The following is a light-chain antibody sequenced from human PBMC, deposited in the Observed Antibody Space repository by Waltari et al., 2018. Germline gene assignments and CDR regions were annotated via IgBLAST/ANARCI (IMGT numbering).Light chain of an antibody. CDR3: QQYGSSPPWT. V-gene: IGKV3-20*01. CDR2: GAS. J-gene: IGKJ1*01. CDR1: QTVSSSY. Sequence: EIVLTQSPGTLSLSPGERGTLSCRATQTVSSSYLAWYQQKPGQAPRLLIYGASSRATGMPDRFSGSGSGTDFTLTISRVEPEDFAVYYCQQYGSSPPWTFGQGTKVEIK.